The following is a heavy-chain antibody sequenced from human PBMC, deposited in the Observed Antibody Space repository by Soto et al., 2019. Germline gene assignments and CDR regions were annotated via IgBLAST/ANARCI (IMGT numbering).Heavy chain of an antibody. J-gene: IGHJ4*02. V-gene: IGHV4-39*01. CDR1: GGSISSSSYY. CDR2: IYYSGST. CDR3: ARYTPAISISDH. D-gene: IGHD2-15*01. Sequence: QLQLQESGPGLVKPSETLSLTCTVSGGSISSSSYYWGWICQPPGKGLEWIGSIYYSGSTYYNPSLKSRVTISVDTSKNQFSLKLSSVTAADTAVYYCARYTPAISISDHWGQGTLVTVSS.